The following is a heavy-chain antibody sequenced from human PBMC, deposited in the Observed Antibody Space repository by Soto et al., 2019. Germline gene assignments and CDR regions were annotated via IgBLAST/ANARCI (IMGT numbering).Heavy chain of an antibody. D-gene: IGHD2-8*01. CDR2: ISGYNGDT. Sequence: QGQLVQSGAEVKKSGASVKVSCKASGYTFTRYGISWVRQAPGQGLEWMGWISGYNGDTNYAQKLQGRVTMTIDTPTSTANMELRSLTSDDSAVYYCAKNGQRPYYYYGMDVWGQGTTVTVSS. CDR3: AKNGQRPYYYYGMDV. V-gene: IGHV1-18*01. J-gene: IGHJ6*02. CDR1: GYTFTRYG.